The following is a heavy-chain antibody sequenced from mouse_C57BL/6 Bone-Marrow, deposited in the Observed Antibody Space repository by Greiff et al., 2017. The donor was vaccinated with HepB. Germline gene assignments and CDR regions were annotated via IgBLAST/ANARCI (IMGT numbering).Heavy chain of an antibody. Sequence: EVQLVESGGGLVQPGGSMKLSCVASGFTFSNYWMNWVRQSPEKGLEWVAQIRLKSDNYATHYAESVKGRFTISRDDSKSSVYLQMNNLRAEDTGIYYCTGRWLLRYYAMDYWGQGTSVTVSS. CDR1: GFTFSNYW. V-gene: IGHV6-3*01. CDR3: TGRWLLRYYAMDY. CDR2: IRLKSDNYAT. J-gene: IGHJ4*01. D-gene: IGHD2-3*01.